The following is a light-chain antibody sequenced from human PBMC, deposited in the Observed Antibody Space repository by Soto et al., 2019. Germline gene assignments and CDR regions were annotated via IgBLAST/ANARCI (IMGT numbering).Light chain of an antibody. CDR1: ESIRTW. CDR3: QQYNNYPRT. Sequence: IQLPPSPSLLSGSVLDGLTLTSXASESIRTWLAWYQHKPGKAPKFLIYDASSLESGVPSRFSGSGSGTEFTLTISNLQPDDFATYFCQQYNNYPRTFGQGTKVDI. V-gene: IGKV1-5*01. CDR2: DAS. J-gene: IGKJ1*01.